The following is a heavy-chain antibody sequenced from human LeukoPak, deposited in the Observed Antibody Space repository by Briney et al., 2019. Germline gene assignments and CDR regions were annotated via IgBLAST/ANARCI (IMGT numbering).Heavy chain of an antibody. J-gene: IGHJ3*02. V-gene: IGHV3-23*01. CDR3: AKILLELRRGAFDI. D-gene: IGHD1-7*01. CDR2: ISGSGGST. CDR1: GFTFSSYA. Sequence: QPGGSLRLSCAASGFTFSSYAMSWVRQAPGKGLEWVSAISGSGGSTYYTDSVKGRFTISRGNSKNTLYLQMNSLRAEDTAVYYCAKILLELRRGAFDIWGQGTMVTVSS.